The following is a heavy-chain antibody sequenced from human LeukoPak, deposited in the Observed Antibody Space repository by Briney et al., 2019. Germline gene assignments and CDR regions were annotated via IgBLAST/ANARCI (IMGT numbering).Heavy chain of an antibody. J-gene: IGHJ3*02. CDR3: ARDRIIYGDYGDAFDI. V-gene: IGHV3-30*03. CDR1: GFTFSSYG. Sequence: GGSLRLSCAASGFTFSSYGMHWVRQAPGKGLEWVAVISYDGSNKYYADSVKGRFTISRDNSKNSLYLQMNSLRAEDTAVYYCARDRIIYGDYGDAFDIWGQGTMVTVSS. D-gene: IGHD4-17*01. CDR2: ISYDGSNK.